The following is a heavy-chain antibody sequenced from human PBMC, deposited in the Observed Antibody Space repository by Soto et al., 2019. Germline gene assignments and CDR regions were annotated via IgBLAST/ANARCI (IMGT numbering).Heavy chain of an antibody. D-gene: IGHD6-13*01. CDR2: TYYSGST. V-gene: IGHV4-59*01. J-gene: IGHJ4*02. CDR1: GDSMIAYY. Sequence: SETLSLTCSVSGDSMIAYYWNWMRQPSGKGLQWIGYTYYSGSTTYNPSLKSRVTISVDSSKNQFSLKLDSVTPADTAVYYCARVRGTAGKRYFDYWGPGTLVTVSS. CDR3: ARVRGTAGKRYFDY.